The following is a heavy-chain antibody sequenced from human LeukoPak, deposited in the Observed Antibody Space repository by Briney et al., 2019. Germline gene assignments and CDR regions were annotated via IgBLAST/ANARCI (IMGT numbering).Heavy chain of an antibody. CDR2: INPRGGST. D-gene: IGHD3-10*01. CDR1: GYTFTSHF. Sequence: ASVKVSCKASGYTFTSHFMHWVRQAPGQGLEWMGIINPRGGSTSYAQKFQGRVTMTRDMSTSTVYMELSSLRSEDTAVYYCARGFRVRGLPSGYWGQGTLVTVSS. V-gene: IGHV1-46*01. CDR3: ARGFRVRGLPSGY. J-gene: IGHJ4*02.